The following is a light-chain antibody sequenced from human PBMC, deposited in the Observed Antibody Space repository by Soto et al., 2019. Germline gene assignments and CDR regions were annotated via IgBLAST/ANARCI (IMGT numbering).Light chain of an antibody. J-gene: IGLJ3*02. CDR2: SNN. Sequence: QSVLTQPPSASGSPGRSVTISCTGTSSDVGGYDYVSWFQQHPGKAPKLLIYSNNQRPSGVPDRFSGSKSGTSASLAISGLQSEDEADYYCAAWDDSLNGQVFGGGTKVTVL. CDR3: AAWDDSLNGQV. CDR1: SSDVGGYDY. V-gene: IGLV2-8*01.